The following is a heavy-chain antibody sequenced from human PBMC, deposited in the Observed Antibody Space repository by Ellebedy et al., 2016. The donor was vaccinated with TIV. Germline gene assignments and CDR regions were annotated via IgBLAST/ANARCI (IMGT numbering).Heavy chain of an antibody. D-gene: IGHD4-23*01. J-gene: IGHJ5*02. V-gene: IGHV3-43*01. CDR2: ISGLGDST. Sequence: PGGSLRLSCSASGFTFEDYTIHWVRQAPGKGLEWISLISGLGDSTNYADSVRGRFTISRDNSKNSVFLQMDSLGTEDTALYYSAKDIDRGRWTLMSRGSGFDPWGQGTLVTVSS. CDR3: AKDIDRGRWTLMSRGSGFDP. CDR1: GFTFEDYT.